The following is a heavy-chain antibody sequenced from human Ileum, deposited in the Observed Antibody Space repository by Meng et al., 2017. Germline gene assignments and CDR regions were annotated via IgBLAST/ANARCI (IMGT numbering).Heavy chain of an antibody. D-gene: IGHD4-23*01. Sequence: LQEAGPGLVRPSGTLSLTCAVSSGSISSNTYWSWVRQPPGKGLEWIGQISHSGSAYYNPSLKSRVTMSVDKSKSQFSLMLTSVTAADTAIYYCARHGGYSQDFWGQGTLVTVSS. CDR2: ISHSGSA. CDR3: ARHGGYSQDF. V-gene: IGHV4-4*02. CDR1: SGSISSNTY. J-gene: IGHJ4*02.